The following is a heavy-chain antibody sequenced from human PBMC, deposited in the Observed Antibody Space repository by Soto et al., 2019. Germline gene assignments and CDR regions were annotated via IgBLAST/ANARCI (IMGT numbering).Heavy chain of an antibody. CDR2: IIPMFGRA. CDR3: AIVRLYMWGYACRGYFDY. V-gene: IGHV1-69*13. Sequence: SVKVSCKASGCTFSCHAISWLRQAPAQGLEWMGGIIPMFGRANYAQKFQGRVTITAHESTSTASMELSSLRSEYTAVCYCAIVRLYMWGYACRGYFDYWGQGTLVTVSS. CDR1: GCTFSCHA. J-gene: IGHJ4*01. D-gene: IGHD5-12*01.